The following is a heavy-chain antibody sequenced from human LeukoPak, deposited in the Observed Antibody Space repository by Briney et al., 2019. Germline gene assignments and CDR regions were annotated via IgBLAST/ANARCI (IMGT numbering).Heavy chain of an antibody. Sequence: GGSLRLSCAASGFTFSNAWMSWVRQAPGKGLEWVGRIKSKTDGGTTDYAAHVKGRFTISRDDSKNTLYLQMNSLKTEDTAVYYCTTEGDNWNDIRIDYWGQRTLVTVSS. CDR2: IKSKTDGGTT. CDR1: GFTFSNAW. D-gene: IGHD1-20*01. CDR3: TTEGDNWNDIRIDY. V-gene: IGHV3-15*01. J-gene: IGHJ4*02.